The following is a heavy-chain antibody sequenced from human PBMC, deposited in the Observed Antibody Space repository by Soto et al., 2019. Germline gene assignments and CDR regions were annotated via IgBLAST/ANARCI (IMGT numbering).Heavy chain of an antibody. J-gene: IGHJ5*02. CDR1: GVSISSSSYY. Sequence: SETLSLTCTVSGVSISSSSYYWGWIRQPPGKGLEWIGSIYYSGSTYYNPSLKSRVTISVDTSKNQFSLKLSSVTAADTAVYYCARRQKKNWFDPWGQGTLVTVSS. V-gene: IGHV4-39*01. CDR2: IYYSGST. CDR3: ARRQKKNWFDP.